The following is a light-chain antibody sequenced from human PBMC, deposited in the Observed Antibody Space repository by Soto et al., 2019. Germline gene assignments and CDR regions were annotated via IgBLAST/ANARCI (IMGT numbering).Light chain of an antibody. CDR3: QHYNSHLMYT. Sequence: DIQMTQSPSTLSASVGDRVTISCRASQSIYSWLAWYQQKPGQAPKLLIHDASSLEGWVPSRFRGSGSGSEFTLTISSLQPDDFATYYCQHYNSHLMYTFGQGTKLEIK. CDR1: QSIYSW. CDR2: DAS. V-gene: IGKV1-5*01. J-gene: IGKJ2*01.